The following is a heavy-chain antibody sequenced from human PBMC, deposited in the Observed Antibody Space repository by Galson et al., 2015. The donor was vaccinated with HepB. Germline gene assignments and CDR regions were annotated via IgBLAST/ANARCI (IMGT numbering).Heavy chain of an antibody. V-gene: IGHV3-30-3*01. CDR1: GFTFNIYT. CDR3: TRDAMGRGSGSYSAFDY. Sequence: LRLSCAASGFTFNIYTMHWVRQAPGKGLEWVATISSAGDIQYYADSVKGRFTISRDNSKNMPYLQMNSLRAEDTAVYYCTRDAMGRGSGSYSAFDYWGQGTLVTVSS. J-gene: IGHJ4*02. CDR2: ISSAGDIQ. D-gene: IGHD1-26*01.